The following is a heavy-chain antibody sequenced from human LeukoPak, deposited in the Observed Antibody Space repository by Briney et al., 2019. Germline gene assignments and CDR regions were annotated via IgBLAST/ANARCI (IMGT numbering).Heavy chain of an antibody. J-gene: IGHJ4*02. Sequence: VGSLRLSCAASGFTFRSYATSWVRQAPGKGLEWFSAISSSGGSTYYADSVKGRFTISRDNSKNTLYLQMNSLRAEDTAVYYCAKDWEWFGEFSNWGQGTLVTVSS. CDR1: GFTFRSYA. CDR3: AKDWEWFGEFSN. V-gene: IGHV3-23*01. D-gene: IGHD3-10*01. CDR2: ISSSGGST.